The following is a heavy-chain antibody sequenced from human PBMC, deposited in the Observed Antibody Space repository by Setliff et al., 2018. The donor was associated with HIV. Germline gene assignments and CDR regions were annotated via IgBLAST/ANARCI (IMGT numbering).Heavy chain of an antibody. CDR1: RYTFTSSA. CDR3: ARGSEISFYYGSGNYYLGAY. J-gene: IGHJ4*02. D-gene: IGHD3-10*01. Sequence: ASVKVSCKTSRYTFTSSAIHWVRQAPGQGLEWMGWINAGNGNTKYSQKLQGRVTITTDESTTTAYMELNNLRSDDTAVYYCARGSEISFYYGSGNYYLGAYWGQGTLVTV. CDR2: INAGNGNT. V-gene: IGHV1-3*01.